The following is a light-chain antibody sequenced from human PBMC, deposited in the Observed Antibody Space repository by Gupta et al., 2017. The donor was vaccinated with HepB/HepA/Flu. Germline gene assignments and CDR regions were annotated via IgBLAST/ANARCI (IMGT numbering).Light chain of an antibody. V-gene: IGLV2-23*02. CDR3: YSYAGSTTYV. CDR1: SSDVGSYNF. J-gene: IGLJ1*01. Sequence: QSALTQPASVSGSPGQSITISCTGTSSDVGSYNFVSWYQQHPGKAPKLMIYEVNNRPSGVSNRFSGSKSGNTASLTVSGLQTEDEADYYCYSYAGSTTYVFGTGTKVTVL. CDR2: EVN.